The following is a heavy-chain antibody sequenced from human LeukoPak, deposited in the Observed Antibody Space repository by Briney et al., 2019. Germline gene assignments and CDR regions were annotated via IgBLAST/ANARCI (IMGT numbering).Heavy chain of an antibody. CDR3: TPGVGDY. J-gene: IGHJ4*02. V-gene: IGHV3-15*01. Sequence: GGSRGLSWEASGFTFSKVWMSGAGQVQGKGLEWVGRIKRRSDGGTTDYAAPVKDRFTISRDDSKNTLYLQMNSLKTDDTAVYYCTPGVGDYWGQGTLVTVSP. CDR2: IKRRSDGGTT. CDR1: GFTFSKVW. D-gene: IGHD1-14*01.